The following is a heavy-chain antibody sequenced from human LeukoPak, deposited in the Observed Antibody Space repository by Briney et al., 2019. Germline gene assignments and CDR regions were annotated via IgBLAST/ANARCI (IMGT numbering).Heavy chain of an antibody. V-gene: IGHV3-53*01. Sequence: GGSLRLSCAASGFTVSSNCMSWVRQAPGKGLEWVSVIYSGGSTYYADSVKGRFTISRDNSKNTLYLQMNSLRAEDTAVYYCARDRMATIGVYWGQGTLVTVSS. CDR1: GFTVSSNC. J-gene: IGHJ4*02. D-gene: IGHD5-24*01. CDR3: ARDRMATIGVY. CDR2: IYSGGST.